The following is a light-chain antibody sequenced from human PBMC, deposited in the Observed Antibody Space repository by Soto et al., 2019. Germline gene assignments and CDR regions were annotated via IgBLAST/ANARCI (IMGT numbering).Light chain of an antibody. V-gene: IGLV2-14*03. CDR1: SSDVGGYNY. Sequence: QPVLTQPASVSGSPGQSITISCTGSSSDVGGYNYVSWYQQHTGKAPKLIIYDVSVRPSGISSRFSGSKSGNSASLTISGLRADDEAEYYCSSYTTSVILVFGTGTKLTVL. CDR3: SSYTTSVILV. J-gene: IGLJ1*01. CDR2: DVS.